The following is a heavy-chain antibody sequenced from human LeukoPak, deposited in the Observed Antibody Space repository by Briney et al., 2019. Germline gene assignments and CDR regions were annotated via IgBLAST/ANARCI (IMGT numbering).Heavy chain of an antibody. J-gene: IGHJ3*02. Sequence: SETLSLTCTVSGGSISSSSYYWGWIRQPPEKGLGWIGSIYYGGSTYYNPSLKSRVTISVDTSKNQFSLKLRSVTAADTAVYYCARDGLWIQNAFDIWGQGTMVTVSS. CDR2: IYYGGST. V-gene: IGHV4-39*07. CDR3: ARDGLWIQNAFDI. CDR1: GGSISSSSYY. D-gene: IGHD5-18*01.